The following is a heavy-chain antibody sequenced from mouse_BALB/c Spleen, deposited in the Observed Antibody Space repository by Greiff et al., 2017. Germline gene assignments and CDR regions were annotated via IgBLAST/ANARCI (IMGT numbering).Heavy chain of an antibody. Sequence: EVHLVESGGDLVKPGGSLKLSCAASGFTFSSYGMSWVRQTPDKRLEWVATISSGGSYTYYPDSVKGRFTISRDNAKNTLYLQMSSLKSEDTAMYYCARREDYYGSSYWYFDVWGAGTTVTVSS. CDR1: GFTFSSYG. D-gene: IGHD1-1*01. CDR2: ISSGGSYT. V-gene: IGHV5-6*01. J-gene: IGHJ1*01. CDR3: ARREDYYGSSYWYFDV.